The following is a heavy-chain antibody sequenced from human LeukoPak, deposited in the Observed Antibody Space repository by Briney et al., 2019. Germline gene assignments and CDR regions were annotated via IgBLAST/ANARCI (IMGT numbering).Heavy chain of an antibody. CDR2: ISGSAGYT. V-gene: IGHV3-23*01. Sequence: PGGSLRLSCAASGLTFRIYAVSWVRQAPGKGLEWVSGISGSAGYTYYADSVRGRFTISRDNSKNTLYLQMNSLRAEDTAVYYCANSSPDYYDSSGYYFGAFDMWGQGTMVTVSS. D-gene: IGHD3-22*01. CDR3: ANSSPDYYDSSGYYFGAFDM. CDR1: GLTFRIYA. J-gene: IGHJ3*02.